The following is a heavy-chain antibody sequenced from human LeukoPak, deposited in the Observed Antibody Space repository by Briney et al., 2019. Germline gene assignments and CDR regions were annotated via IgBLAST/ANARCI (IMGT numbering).Heavy chain of an antibody. J-gene: IGHJ3*02. V-gene: IGHV4-4*02. D-gene: IGHD4-17*01. Sequence: PSGTLSLTCAVSGGSISSSNWWSWVRQPPGKGLEWIGEIYHSGSTNYNPSLKSRVTISVDKSKNQFSLKLSSVTAADTAVYYCARDSDYGDYEDAFDIWGQGTMVTVSS. CDR3: ARDSDYGDYEDAFDI. CDR1: GGSISSSNW. CDR2: IYHSGST.